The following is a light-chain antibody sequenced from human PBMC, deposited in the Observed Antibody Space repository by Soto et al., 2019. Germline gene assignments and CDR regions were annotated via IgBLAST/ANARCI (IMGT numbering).Light chain of an antibody. V-gene: IGKV1-39*01. J-gene: IGKJ2*01. CDR2: LAS. CDR3: QQRFSTPPDT. CDR1: QNINTN. Sequence: DIQMTQSPSSLSASVGDRVTITCRASQNINTNLNWYQQKPGKAPQLLIYLASTLQSGVPSRFSGSGSGTDFTLTISSLQPEDFATYYCQQRFSTPPDTFGQGTKLEIK.